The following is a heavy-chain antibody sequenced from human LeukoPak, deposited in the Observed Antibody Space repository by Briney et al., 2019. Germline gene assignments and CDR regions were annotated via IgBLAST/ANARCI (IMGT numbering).Heavy chain of an antibody. Sequence: GESRKISCKGSGYSFTSYWISWVRQMPGKGLEWMGRIDPSDSYTNYSPSFQGHVTISADKSISTAYLQWSSLKASDTAMYYCARGGYCSGGSCPYYFDYWGQGTLVTVSS. CDR3: ARGGYCSGGSCPYYFDY. D-gene: IGHD2-15*01. V-gene: IGHV5-10-1*01. J-gene: IGHJ4*02. CDR1: GYSFTSYW. CDR2: IDPSDSYT.